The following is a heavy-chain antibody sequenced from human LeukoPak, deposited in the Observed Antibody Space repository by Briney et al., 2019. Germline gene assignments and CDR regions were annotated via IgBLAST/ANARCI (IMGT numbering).Heavy chain of an antibody. CDR2: INPTTGDT. Sequence: AASVTVSCKASGYTFTSYYMHWVRQAPGQGLEWMGIINPTTGDTTYAQKFQGRLTMTRDMSTSTVYMELSSLTSEDTAVFYCARYGFSAVWQGGWHAFDIWGQGTVVTVSS. CDR3: ARYGFSAVWQGGWHAFDI. J-gene: IGHJ3*02. CDR1: GYTFTSYY. V-gene: IGHV1-46*01. D-gene: IGHD2-15*01.